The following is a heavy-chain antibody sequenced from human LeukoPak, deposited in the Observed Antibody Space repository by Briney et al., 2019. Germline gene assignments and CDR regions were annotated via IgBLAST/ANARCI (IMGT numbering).Heavy chain of an antibody. CDR2: VDPDGTTT. CDR3: TRVQAGRSGLMDV. Sequence: GGSLRLSCAASGFTLSNYWMHWVRQAPGEGLVWVSRVDPDGTTTNYADSVTGRFTTSRDNAKDTLYLQMNSLRAEDTALYYCTRVQAGRSGLMDVWGRGTTVTVSS. D-gene: IGHD2-8*02. CDR1: GFTLSNYW. V-gene: IGHV3-74*01. J-gene: IGHJ6*02.